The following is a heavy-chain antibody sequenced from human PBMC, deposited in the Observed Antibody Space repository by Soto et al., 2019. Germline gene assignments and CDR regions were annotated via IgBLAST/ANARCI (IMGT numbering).Heavy chain of an antibody. D-gene: IGHD6-13*01. V-gene: IGHV1-18*01. Sequence: QVQLVQSGAEVKKPGASVKVSCKASGYTFTSYGISWVRQAPGQGLEWMGWISGYNGNTNSAQKLQGRVTMTTDTSTSTAYRERRSLRSDDTAVYYCARERGDSSSWYIYYGMDVWGQGTTVTVSS. CDR1: GYTFTSYG. J-gene: IGHJ6*02. CDR2: ISGYNGNT. CDR3: ARERGDSSSWYIYYGMDV.